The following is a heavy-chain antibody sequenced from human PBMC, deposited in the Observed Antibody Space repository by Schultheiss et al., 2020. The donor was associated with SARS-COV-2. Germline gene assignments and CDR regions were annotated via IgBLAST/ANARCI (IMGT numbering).Heavy chain of an antibody. CDR1: GGSFSGYY. J-gene: IGHJ4*02. V-gene: IGHV4-34*01. CDR2: INHSGST. D-gene: IGHD3-10*02. CDR3: ARGRRRCSFDY. Sequence: SETLSLTCAVYGGSFSGYYWSWIRQPPGKGLEWIREINHSGSTNYNPSLKSRVTISVDTSKNQFSLKLSSVTAADTAVYYCARGRRRCSFDYWGQGTLVTVSS.